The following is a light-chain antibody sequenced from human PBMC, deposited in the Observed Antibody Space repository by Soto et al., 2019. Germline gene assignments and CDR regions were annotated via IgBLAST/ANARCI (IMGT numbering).Light chain of an antibody. J-gene: IGLJ1*01. CDR3: SSYTSSSTPLYV. CDR2: DVS. Sequence: QSALTQPASLSGSPGQSITISCTGTSSDVGGYNYVSWYQQHPGKAPKLMIYDVSNRPSGVSNRFSGSKSGNTASLTISGLQAEDEADYYCSSYTSSSTPLYVFGTGTKVTV. V-gene: IGLV2-14*01. CDR1: SSDVGGYNY.